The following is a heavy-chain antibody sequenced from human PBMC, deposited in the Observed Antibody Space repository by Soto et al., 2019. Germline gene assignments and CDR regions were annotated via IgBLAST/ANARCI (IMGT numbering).Heavy chain of an antibody. Sequence: SETLSLTCTVSGGSISSGDYYWSWIRQPPGKGLEWIGYIYYSGSTYYTPSLKSRVTISVDTSKNQFSLKLSSVTAADTAVYYCARVGAPDYYDSSGYYPSEYFQHWGQGTLVTVS. CDR3: ARVGAPDYYDSSGYYPSEYFQH. D-gene: IGHD3-22*01. J-gene: IGHJ1*01. CDR2: IYYSGST. CDR1: GGSISSGDYY. V-gene: IGHV4-30-4*01.